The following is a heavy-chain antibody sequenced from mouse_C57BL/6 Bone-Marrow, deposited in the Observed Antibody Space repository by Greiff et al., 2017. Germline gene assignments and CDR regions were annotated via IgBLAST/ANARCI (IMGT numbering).Heavy chain of an antibody. D-gene: IGHD2-5*01. J-gene: IGHJ2*01. V-gene: IGHV1-81*01. CDR3: ARLRYSNYRDY. CDR2: IYPRSGNT. Sequence: VKLQESGAELARPGASVKLSCKASGYTFTSYGISWVKQRTGQGLEWIGEIYPRSGNTYYNEKFKGKATLTADKSSSTAYMELRSLTSEDSAVYFCARLRYSNYRDYWGQGTTLTVSS. CDR1: GYTFTSYG.